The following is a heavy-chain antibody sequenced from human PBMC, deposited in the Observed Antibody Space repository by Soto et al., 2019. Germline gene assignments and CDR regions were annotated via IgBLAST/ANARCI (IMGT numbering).Heavy chain of an antibody. CDR1: GFPFSTYD. J-gene: IGHJ6*02. CDR3: ARELHGGSYGMDV. Sequence: AGTLKISRATGGFPFSTYDMHSVPEDTGKGLEWVSGITTAGDTYYPGSVKGRFTISREKAKNSLYLQMNSLSAGDTAVYYCARELHGGSYGMDVWGQGTTVTVSS. CDR2: ITTAGDT. V-gene: IGHV3-13*01.